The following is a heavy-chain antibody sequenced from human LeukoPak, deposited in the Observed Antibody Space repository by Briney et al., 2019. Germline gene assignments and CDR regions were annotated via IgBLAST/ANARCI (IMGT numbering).Heavy chain of an antibody. CDR2: IDPHDSYT. CDR1: GYGFTNFW. J-gene: IGHJ4*02. D-gene: IGHD5-12*01. Sequence: GESLRISCKGSGYGFTNFWITWVRQMPGKGLEWMGRIDPHDSYTDYSPSFQGHATISSDKSISTAYLQWSSLKASDTAMYYCARQDSGYLFDYWGQGTLVTVSS. V-gene: IGHV5-10-1*01. CDR3: ARQDSGYLFDY.